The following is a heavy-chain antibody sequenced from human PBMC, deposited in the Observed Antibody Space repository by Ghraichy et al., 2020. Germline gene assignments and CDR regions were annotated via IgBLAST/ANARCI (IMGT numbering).Heavy chain of an antibody. V-gene: IGHV4-34*01. Sequence: SETLSLTCAVYGGSFSGYYWSWIRQPPGKGLEWIGEINHSGSTNYNPSLKSRVTISVDTSKNQFSLKLSSVTAADTAVYYCARRRRWLPYDYWGQGTLVTVSS. D-gene: IGHD5-24*01. CDR2: INHSGST. CDR1: GGSFSGYY. J-gene: IGHJ4*02. CDR3: ARRRRWLPYDY.